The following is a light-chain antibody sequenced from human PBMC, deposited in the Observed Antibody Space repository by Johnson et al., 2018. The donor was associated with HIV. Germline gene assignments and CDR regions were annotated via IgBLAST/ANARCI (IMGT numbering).Light chain of an antibody. CDR1: ISNIGDNF. CDR2: ENN. V-gene: IGLV1-51*02. Sequence: QSVLSQPPSVSAAPGQKVTISCSGSISNIGDNFVSWYQQFPGTAPTLLIYENNRRPSGIPDRFSGSKSGTSATLGITGLQPGDEADNYCGTWDSSLSGGVVGTGTKVTVL. CDR3: GTWDSSLSGGV. J-gene: IGLJ1*01.